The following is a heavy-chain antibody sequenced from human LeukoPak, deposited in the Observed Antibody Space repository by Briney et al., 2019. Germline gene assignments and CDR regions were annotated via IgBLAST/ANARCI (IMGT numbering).Heavy chain of an antibody. CDR3: ARGGITSIPGNAFDI. V-gene: IGHV1-46*01. D-gene: IGHD3-16*01. CDR1: GYTFTSYQ. CDR2: IHPRGGST. Sequence: ASVNESCQASGYTFTSYQMHWVRQAPAQGIEGMGIIHPRGGSTTYAKKFQGTVTMTRDTSTTTVYMELSSLRSGDTAVYYCARGGITSIPGNAFDIWGQGTMVTVSS. J-gene: IGHJ3*02.